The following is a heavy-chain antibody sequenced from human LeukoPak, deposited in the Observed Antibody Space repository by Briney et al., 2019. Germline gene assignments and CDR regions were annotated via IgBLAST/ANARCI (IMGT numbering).Heavy chain of an antibody. D-gene: IGHD3-22*01. CDR3: ARDYVYYYDSSGYYSTGSDY. J-gene: IGHJ4*02. V-gene: IGHV1-2*02. Sequence: ASVKVSCKASGYTLTGYYMHWVRQAPGQGLEWMGWINPNSGGTNYAQKFQGRVTMTRDTSISTAYMELSRLRSDDTAVYYCARDYVYYYDSSGYYSTGSDYWGQGTLVTVSS. CDR2: INPNSGGT. CDR1: GYTLTGYY.